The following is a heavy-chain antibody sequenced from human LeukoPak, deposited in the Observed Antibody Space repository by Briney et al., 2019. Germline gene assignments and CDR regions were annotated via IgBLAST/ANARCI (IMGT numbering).Heavy chain of an antibody. V-gene: IGHV3-21*04. CDR1: GFTFSTYS. CDR2: ISSSSTYI. J-gene: IGHJ4*02. D-gene: IGHD3-3*01. Sequence: GGSLRLSCAASGFTFSTYSMNWVRQAPGKGLEWVSCISSSSTYIYYADSVKGRFTISRDNAKSSLYLQMNSLRAEDTAVYYCARDRGPGGEWLLGPRGDFYFDYWGQGTLVTVSS. CDR3: ARDRGPGGEWLLGPRGDFYFDY.